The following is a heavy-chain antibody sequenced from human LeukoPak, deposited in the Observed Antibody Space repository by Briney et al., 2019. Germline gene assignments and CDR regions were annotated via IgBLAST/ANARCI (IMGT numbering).Heavy chain of an antibody. J-gene: IGHJ4*02. CDR2: INAGNGDT. D-gene: IGHD2-21*01. V-gene: IGHV1-3*01. CDR3: ARDDCGDSCYPGGY. CDR1: GYTFTKYV. Sequence: SVNVSCKASGYTFTKYVVHWVRQAPGQSPEYMGWINAGNGDTKYSQNFQDRVTITRDTSANTAYMELSSLTSEVTALYYCARDDCGDSCYPGGYWGQGTLVTVSS.